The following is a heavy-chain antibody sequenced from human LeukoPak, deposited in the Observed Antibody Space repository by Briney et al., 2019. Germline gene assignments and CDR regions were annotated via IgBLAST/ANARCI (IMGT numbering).Heavy chain of an antibody. CDR1: GGSISSYY. CDR2: IYYSGST. Sequence: SETLSLTCTVSGGSISSYYWSWIRQPPGKGLEWIGYIYYSGSTNYNPSLKSRVTISVDTSKNQFSLKLSSVTAADTAVYYCARVSNYLDAFDIWGQGTMVTASS. CDR3: ARVSNYLDAFDI. V-gene: IGHV4-59*01. D-gene: IGHD1-7*01. J-gene: IGHJ3*02.